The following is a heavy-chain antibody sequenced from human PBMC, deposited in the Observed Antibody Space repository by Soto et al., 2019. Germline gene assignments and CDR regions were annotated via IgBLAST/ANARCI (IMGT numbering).Heavy chain of an antibody. CDR3: ASLINAAFDF. V-gene: IGHV4-61*01. J-gene: IGHJ4*02. CDR2: IYSSGST. D-gene: IGHD3-10*01. Sequence: QVHLQESGPGLVKPSETLSLTCTVSGDSVSSGSSHWNWIRQPPGKGLEWIGYIYSSGSTSYNPSLKSRVTISVDTSKNHFSLKLRSVTAADTAVYYCASLINAAFDFWGQGTLVTVSS. CDR1: GDSVSSGSSH.